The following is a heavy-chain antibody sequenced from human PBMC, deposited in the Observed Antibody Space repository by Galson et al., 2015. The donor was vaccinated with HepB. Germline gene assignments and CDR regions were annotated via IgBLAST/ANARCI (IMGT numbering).Heavy chain of an antibody. J-gene: IGHJ4*02. V-gene: IGHV7-4-1*02. CDR2: INTNTGNP. CDR1: GYTFTSFL. D-gene: IGHD6-13*01. CDR3: ARDLGSAAAGPFDY. Sequence: SVKVSCKASGYTFTSFLMTWVRQAPGQGLEWMGWINTNTGNPTYAQGFTGRFVFSLDTSVSTAYLQISSLKAEDTAVYYCARDLGSAAAGPFDYWCQGTLVTVSS.